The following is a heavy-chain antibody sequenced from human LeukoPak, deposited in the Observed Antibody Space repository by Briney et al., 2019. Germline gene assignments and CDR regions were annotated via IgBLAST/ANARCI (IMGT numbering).Heavy chain of an antibody. D-gene: IGHD4/OR15-4a*01. V-gene: IGHV1-2*02. Sequence: ASVKVSCKASGYTFTNYYMHWVRQGPGLGFEWMGWINPKSGGTSYPQKFQGRLTMTRDTSISTAYMELSRLGSDDTAVYYCVPIANYCYFDYWGQGALVTVSS. CDR2: INPKSGGT. J-gene: IGHJ4*02. CDR1: GYTFTNYY. CDR3: VPIANYCYFDY.